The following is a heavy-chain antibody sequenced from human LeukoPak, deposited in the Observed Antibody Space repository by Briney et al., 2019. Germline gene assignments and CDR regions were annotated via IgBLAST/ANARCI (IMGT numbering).Heavy chain of an antibody. CDR3: AKRGIVIRGILVIGYHQEAYHYDY. Sequence: GGSLRLSCAASGFTFSTYAMTWVRQAPGKGLEWVSGISTSGDRTYYADSVKGRFTISRDTSLNTLYLQMTSLRAEDTAVYFCAKRGIVIRGILVIGYHQEAYHYDYWGQGVLVTVSS. D-gene: IGHD3-10*01. V-gene: IGHV3-23*01. CDR1: GFTFSTYA. J-gene: IGHJ4*02. CDR2: ISTSGDRT.